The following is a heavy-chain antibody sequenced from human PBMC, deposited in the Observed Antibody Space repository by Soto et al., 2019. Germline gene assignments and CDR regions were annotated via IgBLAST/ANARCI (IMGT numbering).Heavy chain of an antibody. CDR3: AKDSSGYSSSWYYFDY. J-gene: IGHJ4*02. CDR1: GFSFSSYV. Sequence: PWWSLRLSCAACGFSFSSYVIPWVRKAPGKGLEWVAGITCSGGYTYYADSVKGRFTISRDNSKNTLYLQMNSLRAEDMAVYYCAKDSSGYSSSWYYFDYWGQGTLVTVSS. D-gene: IGHD6-13*01. CDR2: ITCSGGYT. V-gene: IGHV3-23*01.